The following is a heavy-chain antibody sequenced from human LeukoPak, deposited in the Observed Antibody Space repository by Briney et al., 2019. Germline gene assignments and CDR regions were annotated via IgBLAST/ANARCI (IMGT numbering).Heavy chain of an antibody. CDR1: GGSISSGGYY. V-gene: IGHV4-31*03. Sequence: PSQTLSLTCTVSGGSISSGGYYWSWIRQHPGKGLEWIGYIYYSGSTYYNPSLKSRVTISVDTSKSQFSLKLSSATAADTAVYYCARFFYLSAFDIWGQGSMVTVSS. D-gene: IGHD2/OR15-2a*01. J-gene: IGHJ3*02. CDR3: ARFFYLSAFDI. CDR2: IYYSGST.